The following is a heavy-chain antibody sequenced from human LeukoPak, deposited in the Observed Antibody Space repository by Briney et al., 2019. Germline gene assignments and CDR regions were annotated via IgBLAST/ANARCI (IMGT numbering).Heavy chain of an antibody. CDR3: TRGTGLLPDY. D-gene: IGHD7-27*01. CDR2: IYYSGST. J-gene: IGHJ4*02. Sequence: SETLSLTCTVSGGSISSYYWSWIRQPAGKGLEWIGSIYYSGSTYYNPSLKSRVTISVDTSKNQFSLKLSSVTAADTAVYYCTRGTGLLPDYWGQGTLVTVSS. CDR1: GGSISSYY. V-gene: IGHV4-59*08.